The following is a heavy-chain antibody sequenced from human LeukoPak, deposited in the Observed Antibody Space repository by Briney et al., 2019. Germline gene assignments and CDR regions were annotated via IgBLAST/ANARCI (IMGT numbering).Heavy chain of an antibody. CDR1: GFTFGSFT. D-gene: IGHD2-21*02. CDR3: KKRRPTGSVTVDKY. V-gene: IGHV3-23*01. CDR2: ITYNSGNS. Sequence: GGSLRLSCRTSGFTFGSFTMSWVRQTPGKGLEWIATITYNSGNSWHADFVKGRFTISRDNSKSTLYLQMHSLRADDTALYYCKKRRPTGSVTVDKYWGQGALVTVSS. J-gene: IGHJ4*02.